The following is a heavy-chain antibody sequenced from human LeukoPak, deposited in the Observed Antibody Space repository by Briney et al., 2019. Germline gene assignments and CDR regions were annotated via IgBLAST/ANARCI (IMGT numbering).Heavy chain of an antibody. D-gene: IGHD1-14*01. Sequence: PGRSLRLSCAASGFTFSSYAMHWVRQAPGKGPEWVAVISYDGSNKYYADSVKGRFTISRDNSKNTLYLQMNSLRAEDTAVYYCAKARGGSKGTLHDAFDIWGQGTMVTVSS. V-gene: IGHV3-30-3*01. J-gene: IGHJ3*02. CDR1: GFTFSSYA. CDR2: ISYDGSNK. CDR3: AKARGGSKGTLHDAFDI.